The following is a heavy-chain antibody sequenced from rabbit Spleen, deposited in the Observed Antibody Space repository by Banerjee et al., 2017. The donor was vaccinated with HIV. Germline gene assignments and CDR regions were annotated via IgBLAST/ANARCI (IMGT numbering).Heavy chain of an antibody. CDR2: IDVVKSGST. J-gene: IGHJ4*01. D-gene: IGHD4-2*01. CDR1: GLDFSSSYW. CDR3: ARDSAGREDFNL. V-gene: IGHV1S45*01. Sequence: QEQLVESGGGLVKPEGSLTLSCKASGLDFSSSYWICWVRQAPGKGLEWIACIDVVKSGSTYYASWAKGRFTISNPSSSTVTLQMTSLTAADTATYFCARDSAGREDFNLWGPGTLVTVS.